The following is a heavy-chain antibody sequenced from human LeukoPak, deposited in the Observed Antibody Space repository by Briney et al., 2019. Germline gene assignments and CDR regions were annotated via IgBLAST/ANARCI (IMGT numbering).Heavy chain of an antibody. CDR3: ARDPGYYYDSSGYPPDY. J-gene: IGHJ4*02. CDR2: ISSSSSTI. V-gene: IGHV3-48*01. D-gene: IGHD3-22*01. Sequence: GGSLRLSCAASGFTFSSYSMSWVRQAPGKGLEWVSYISSSSSTIYYADSVKGRFTISRDNAKNSLYLQMNSLRAEDTAVYYCARDPGYYYDSSGYPPDYWGQGTLVTVSS. CDR1: GFTFSSYS.